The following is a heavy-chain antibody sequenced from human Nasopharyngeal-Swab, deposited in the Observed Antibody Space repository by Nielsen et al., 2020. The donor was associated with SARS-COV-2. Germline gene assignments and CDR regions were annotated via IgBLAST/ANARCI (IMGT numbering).Heavy chain of an antibody. Sequence: SVKVSCKASGFSITYRFLHWMRQHPGQALEWMGWITPFNGNAKYAQKFQGRVSITRDGSRTTASLELSSLRPDDTAMYFCASGQCINGVCNPTDGLDVWGQGTSVTVS. CDR1: GFSITYRF. V-gene: IGHV1-45*02. J-gene: IGHJ6*02. CDR3: ASGQCINGVCNPTDGLDV. D-gene: IGHD2-8*01. CDR2: ITPFNGNA.